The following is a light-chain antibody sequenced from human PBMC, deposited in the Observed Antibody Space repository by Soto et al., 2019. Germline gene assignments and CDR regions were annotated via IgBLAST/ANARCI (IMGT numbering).Light chain of an antibody. CDR1: SSDVGGHNH. J-gene: IGLJ2*01. CDR3: SSYISDNRLL. V-gene: IGLV2-14*03. CDR2: DVS. Sequence: QSVLTQPASVSGSPGQSITISCTGTSSDVGGHNHVTWYQLHPGKAPKLMIYDVSKRPSGVSNRFSGSKSGNTASLTISGLQAEDEADYYCSSYISDNRLLFGGGTKLTVL.